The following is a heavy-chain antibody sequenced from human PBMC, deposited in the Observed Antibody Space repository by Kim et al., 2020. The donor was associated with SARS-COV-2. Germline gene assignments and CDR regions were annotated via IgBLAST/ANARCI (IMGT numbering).Heavy chain of an antibody. D-gene: IGHD6-13*01. Sequence: GGSLRLSCAASGFTFSDYYMTWIRKAPGKGLEWLSYISSSGSYIVYAESVKGRFSISRDNAKKSLYLQMNSLRAEDTAVYYCARVSSGSSSWYWFDAGGRGTVVTVSS. V-gene: IGHV3-11*05. CDR1: GFTFSDYY. CDR2: ISSSGSYI. CDR3: ARVSSGSSSWYWFDA. J-gene: IGHJ5*02.